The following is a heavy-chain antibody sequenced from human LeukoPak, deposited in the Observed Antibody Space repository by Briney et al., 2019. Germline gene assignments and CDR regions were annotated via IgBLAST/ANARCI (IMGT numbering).Heavy chain of an antibody. CDR2: IYYSGST. CDR3: ASSLTILGVVPFDY. Sequence: PSETLSLTCTVSGGSISSGDYYWSWIRKPPGKGLEWIGYIYYSGSTYYNPSLKSRVTISVDTSKNQFSLKLSSVTAADTAVYYCASSLTILGVVPFDYWGQGTLVTVSS. J-gene: IGHJ4*02. D-gene: IGHD3-3*01. CDR1: GGSISSGDYY. V-gene: IGHV4-30-4*08.